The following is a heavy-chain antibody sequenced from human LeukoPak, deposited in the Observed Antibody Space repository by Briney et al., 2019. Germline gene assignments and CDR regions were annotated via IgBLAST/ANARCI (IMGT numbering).Heavy chain of an antibody. D-gene: IGHD5-18*01. CDR1: GDSINNYY. CDR2: INYSGST. J-gene: IGHJ4*02. V-gene: IGHV4-59*01. CDR3: TRGGYNYDSPPGDPFDY. Sequence: PSETLSLTCTVSGDSINNYYYTWIRQPPGKGLEWIGYINYSGSTKYNPSLKSRATISEDTSNNQFSLKLTSVTAADTAVYYCTRGGYNYDSPPGDPFDYWGQGTLVTVSS.